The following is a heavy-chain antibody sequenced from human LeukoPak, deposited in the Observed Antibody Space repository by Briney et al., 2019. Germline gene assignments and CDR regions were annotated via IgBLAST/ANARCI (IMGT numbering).Heavy chain of an antibody. CDR2: IYPGDSDT. CDR3: ARLGPEQGQPKDY. D-gene: IGHD2-2*01. V-gene: IGHV5-51*01. J-gene: IGHJ4*02. Sequence: GEPLQISCKGSGYSFTSYWISWVRQMPGKGLEWMGIIYPGDSDTRYSPSFQGQFTISATKSISTAYLQWSSLKASDPAIYYCARLGPEQGQPKDYWGQGTLVTVSS. CDR1: GYSFTSYW.